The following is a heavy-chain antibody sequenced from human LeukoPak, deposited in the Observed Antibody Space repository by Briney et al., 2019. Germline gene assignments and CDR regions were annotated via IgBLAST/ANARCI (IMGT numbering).Heavy chain of an antibody. Sequence: SETLSLTCAVSGYSISSGYYWGWIRQPPGKGLEWIGIIYHSGSTYYNPSLKSRVTISVDTSKNQFSLKLSSVTAADTAVYYCASYSGYHLRSAFDIWGQGTMVTVSS. CDR1: GYSISSGYY. CDR2: IYHSGST. CDR3: ASYSGYHLRSAFDI. D-gene: IGHD5-12*01. J-gene: IGHJ3*02. V-gene: IGHV4-38-2*01.